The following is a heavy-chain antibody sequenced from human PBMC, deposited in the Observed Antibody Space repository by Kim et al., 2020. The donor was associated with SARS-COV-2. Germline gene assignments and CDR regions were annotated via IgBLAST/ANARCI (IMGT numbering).Heavy chain of an antibody. D-gene: IGHD3-10*01. Sequence: SETLSLTCTVSGGSISSSSYYWGWIRQPPGKGLEWIGSIYYSGSTYYNPSLKSRVTISVDTSKNQFSLKLSSVTAADTAVYYCARDREVRGVIPTLSYYYYGMDVWGQGTTVTVSS. CDR1: GGSISSSSYY. V-gene: IGHV4-39*07. J-gene: IGHJ6*02. CDR2: IYYSGST. CDR3: ARDREVRGVIPTLSYYYYGMDV.